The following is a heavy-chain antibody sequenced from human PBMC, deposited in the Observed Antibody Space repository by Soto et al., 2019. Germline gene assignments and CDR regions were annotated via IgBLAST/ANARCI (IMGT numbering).Heavy chain of an antibody. Sequence: GASVKVSCKASGGTFSSYSISWVRQAPGQGLEKMGGIIPIFGTANYAQKFQGRVTITADESTSTAYMELSSLRSEDTAVYYCAIEYSSSPPYYPIGYWGQGTLVTVSS. D-gene: IGHD6-6*01. CDR1: GGTFSSYS. CDR2: IIPIFGTA. J-gene: IGHJ4*02. CDR3: AIEYSSSPPYYPIGY. V-gene: IGHV1-69*13.